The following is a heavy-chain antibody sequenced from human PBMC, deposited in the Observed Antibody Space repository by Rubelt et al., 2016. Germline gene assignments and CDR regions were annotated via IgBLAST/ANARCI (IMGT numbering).Heavy chain of an antibody. Sequence: GFTLNNYWMHWVRQAPGKGLVCVSAIKYDGSATNYADSVKGRFTISRDSAMSTLYLQMNSLRVEDTAVYYCVRGSSGWKGVDYWGQGTLVTVSP. D-gene: IGHD6-19*01. J-gene: IGHJ4*02. CDR1: GFTLNNYW. CDR2: IKYDGSAT. CDR3: VRGSSGWKGVDY. V-gene: IGHV3-74*01.